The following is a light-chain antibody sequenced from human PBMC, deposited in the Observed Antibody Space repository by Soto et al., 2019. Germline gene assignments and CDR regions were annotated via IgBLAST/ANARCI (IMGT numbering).Light chain of an antibody. J-gene: IGLJ1*01. Sequence: QSALTKPCSVSGSPGQSVTISCTGTSSDVGGYNYVSWYQQHPGKAPKLMIYDVSKRPSGVPDRFSGSKSGNTASLTISGLQAEDEADYYCCSYAGSYTYVFGTGTKVTVL. V-gene: IGLV2-11*01. CDR2: DVS. CDR1: SSDVGGYNY. CDR3: CSYAGSYTYV.